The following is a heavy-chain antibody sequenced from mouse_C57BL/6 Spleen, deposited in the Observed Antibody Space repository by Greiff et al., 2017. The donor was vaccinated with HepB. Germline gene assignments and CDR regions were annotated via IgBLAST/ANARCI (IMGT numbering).Heavy chain of an antibody. V-gene: IGHV1-55*01. D-gene: IGHD2-4*01. Sequence: VQLQQSGAELVKPGASVKMSCKASGYTFTSYWITWVKQRPGQGLEWIGDIYPGSGSTNYNEKFKSKATLTVDTSSSTAYMQLSSLTSEDSAVYYGAREGYDYDERAWFAYWGQGTLVTVSA. J-gene: IGHJ3*01. CDR3: AREGYDYDERAWFAY. CDR2: IYPGSGST. CDR1: GYTFTSYW.